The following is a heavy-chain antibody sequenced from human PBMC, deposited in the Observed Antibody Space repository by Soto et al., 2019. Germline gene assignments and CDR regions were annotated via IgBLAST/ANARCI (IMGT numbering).Heavy chain of an antibody. J-gene: IGHJ6*02. CDR3: AKAILAATIGPYAMDV. Sequence: QVQLVESGGGVVQPGASLRVSCAASGFDFNSYAMHWVRQAPGKGLEWMGVISNDGSNVYYAYFVKGRFTISRDRSKNTLFWPGDRLRGDDTGTYYCAKAILAATIGPYAMDVWGQGTTVTVSS. D-gene: IGHD6-13*01. CDR1: GFDFNSYA. V-gene: IGHV3-30*18. CDR2: ISNDGSNV.